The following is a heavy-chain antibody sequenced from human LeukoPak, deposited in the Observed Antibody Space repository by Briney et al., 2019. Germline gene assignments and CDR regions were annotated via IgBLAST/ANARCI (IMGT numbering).Heavy chain of an antibody. Sequence: PGRSLRLSCAASGFTFDDYAMHWVRQAPGKGLEWVSAISGSAGSPHYADSVRGRFTISRDNSRNTLYLQMNSLRAEDTAVYYCAKDLQVSSAYHFDYWGQGTLVSVSS. V-gene: IGHV3-23*01. CDR2: ISGSAGSP. CDR1: GFTFDDYA. J-gene: IGHJ4*02. D-gene: IGHD6-19*01. CDR3: AKDLQVSSAYHFDY.